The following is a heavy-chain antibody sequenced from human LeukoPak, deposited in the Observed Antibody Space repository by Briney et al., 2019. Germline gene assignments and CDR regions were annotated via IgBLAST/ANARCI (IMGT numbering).Heavy chain of an antibody. CDR3: ARCSRSSTDCYSEFAI. CDR1: GFTFDDYG. Sequence: GGSLRLSCAASGFTFDDYGMSWVRQGPGKGLEWVSAINWNGDSTGYADSVRGRFTISRDNAKNSLYLQMNSLRAEDTALYYCARCSRSSTDCYSEFAIWGQGTMVTVSS. CDR2: INWNGDST. D-gene: IGHD2-2*02. J-gene: IGHJ3*02. V-gene: IGHV3-20*04.